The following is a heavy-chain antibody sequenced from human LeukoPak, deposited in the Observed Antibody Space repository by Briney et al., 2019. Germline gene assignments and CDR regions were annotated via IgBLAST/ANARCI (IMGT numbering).Heavy chain of an antibody. CDR2: ISSSSYI. D-gene: IGHD6-13*01. CDR1: GFTFSSYS. Sequence: GGSLRLSCAASGFTFSSYSMNWVRQAPGKGLEWVSSISSSSYIYYADSVKGRFTISRDNAKNSLYLQMNSLRAEDTAVYYCASIAALSYAFDYWGQGTLVTVSS. J-gene: IGHJ4*02. CDR3: ASIAALSYAFDY. V-gene: IGHV3-21*01.